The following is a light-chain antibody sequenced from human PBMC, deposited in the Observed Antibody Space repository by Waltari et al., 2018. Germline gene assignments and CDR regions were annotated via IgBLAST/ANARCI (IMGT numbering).Light chain of an antibody. CDR1: LSVSIY. Sequence: IVLTQSPGTLSLSSGERATLTCRASLSVSIYLAWYQRKPGQAPGLLIYQTSTRATGIPDRFSGSGSGTDFSLTISGLEPEDFAVYYCQHYKNLPVSFGQGTRVEIK. CDR2: QTS. CDR3: QHYKNLPVS. J-gene: IGKJ1*01. V-gene: IGKV3-20*01.